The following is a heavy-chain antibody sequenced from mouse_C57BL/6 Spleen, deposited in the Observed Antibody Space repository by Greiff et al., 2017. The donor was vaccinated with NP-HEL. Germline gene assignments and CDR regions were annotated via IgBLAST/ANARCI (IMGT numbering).Heavy chain of an antibody. CDR2: IDPSDSYT. CDR3: ASYDYGGFAY. CDR1: GYTFTSYW. D-gene: IGHD2-4*01. Sequence: QVQLQQPGAELVMPGASVKLSCKASGYTFTSYWMHWVKQRPGQGLEWIGEIDPSDSYTNYNQKFKGKSTLTVDKSSSTAYMQLSSLTSEDSAVYYGASYDYGGFAYWGQGTLVTVSA. J-gene: IGHJ3*01. V-gene: IGHV1-69*01.